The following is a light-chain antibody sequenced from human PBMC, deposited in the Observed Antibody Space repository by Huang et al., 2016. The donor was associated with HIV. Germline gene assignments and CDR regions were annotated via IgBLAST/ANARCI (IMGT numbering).Light chain of an antibody. V-gene: IGKV3-15*01. CDR2: DTS. J-gene: IGKJ2*01. CDR1: QSVSSN. Sequence: EIVMTQSPATLSVSPGERATLSCRASQSVSSNLAWYQQKPGLAPRLLIFDTSTRATGIPARFSGSGSGTDFTLTISSLQSEDFVLYYCQQYDDWPSYTFGQGTKLEIK. CDR3: QQYDDWPSYT.